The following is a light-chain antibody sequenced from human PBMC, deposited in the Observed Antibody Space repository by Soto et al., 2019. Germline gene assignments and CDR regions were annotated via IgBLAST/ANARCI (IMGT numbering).Light chain of an antibody. CDR2: RAS. CDR3: QQYSSHFVS. CDR1: QSLNTN. Sequence: EIVMTQSPATLSVSPGERVALSCRASQSLNTNLAWYQQKPGQAPRLLIYRASTRATGVPARFSGSGSGTEFTLTISSLQSEDFATYYCQQYSSHFVSFGGGTKVEIK. J-gene: IGKJ4*01. V-gene: IGKV3-15*01.